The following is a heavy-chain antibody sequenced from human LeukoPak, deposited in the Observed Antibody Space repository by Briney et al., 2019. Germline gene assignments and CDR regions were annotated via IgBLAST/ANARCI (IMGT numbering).Heavy chain of an antibody. Sequence: PSETLSLTCTVSGYSISSGYYWGWIRQPPGKGLEWIGSIYHSGSTYYNPSLKSRVTISVDTSKNQFSLKLSSVTAADTAVYYCASWMGDGDDSSGSAASDIWGQGTMVTVSS. V-gene: IGHV4-38-2*02. CDR2: IYHSGST. CDR1: GYSISSGYY. J-gene: IGHJ3*02. D-gene: IGHD3-22*01. CDR3: ASWMGDGDDSSGSAASDI.